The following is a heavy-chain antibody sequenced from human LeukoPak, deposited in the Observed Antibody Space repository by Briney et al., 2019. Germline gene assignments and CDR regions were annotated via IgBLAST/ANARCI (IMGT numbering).Heavy chain of an antibody. J-gene: IGHJ6*02. V-gene: IGHV4-30-4*01. CDR3: ARDTWVRAGGSWLHYGMDV. CDR1: GVSIRSADND. D-gene: IGHD6-13*01. Sequence: SETLSLTCTVSGVSIRSADNDWAWIRQPPGRGVEWIEYNYYSGSAYYNTSLKGRVNISLDTSNTQVSLKLTAADTAVYYCARDTWVRAGGSWLHYGMDVWGQGTTVTVSS. CDR2: NYYSGSA.